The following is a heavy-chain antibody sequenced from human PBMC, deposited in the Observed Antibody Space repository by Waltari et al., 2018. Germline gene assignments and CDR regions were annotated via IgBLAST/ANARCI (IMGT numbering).Heavy chain of an antibody. Sequence: EWQVVESGGDLVQPGGSLRLSCEASAYSFSRNYMHWVRQTPGKGLMWVASISGDSTERNYADSVRGRFTISRDNGRNTVYLQMSSLRAEDTAIYYCVRDFDYPTGVWGQGTMVTVSS. CDR1: AYSFSRNY. J-gene: IGHJ3*01. V-gene: IGHV3-74*01. D-gene: IGHD1-1*01. CDR2: ISGDSTER. CDR3: VRDFDYPTGV.